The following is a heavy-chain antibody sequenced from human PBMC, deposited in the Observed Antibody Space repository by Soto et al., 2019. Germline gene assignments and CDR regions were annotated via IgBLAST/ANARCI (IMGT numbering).Heavy chain of an antibody. CDR2: ISRSGSLN. CDR1: GXSFSDYS. Sequence: GSLRLSCAASGXSFSDYSMNWVRQAPGKGLEWLSYISRSGSLNYYADYVKGRFNISRDNDKNSLYVEMNSVREEDTAMYYCARDLEYSSSWYYYYGLDVWGHGNTLTVS. CDR3: ARDLEYSSSWYYYYGLDV. J-gene: IGHJ6*02. D-gene: IGHD6-6*01. V-gene: IGHV3-48*02.